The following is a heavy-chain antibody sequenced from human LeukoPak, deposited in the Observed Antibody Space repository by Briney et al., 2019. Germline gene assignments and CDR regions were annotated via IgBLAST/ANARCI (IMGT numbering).Heavy chain of an antibody. Sequence: ASVKVSCEAYGYTFTGYYIHWVRQAPGQGLEWMGWMNPNSGDTNHAQKFQGRFTMTTDTSIRTAYMELSSLRSDDTAVYYCARDREYSNYLLVYGMDVWGQGTTVTVSS. J-gene: IGHJ6*02. CDR3: ARDREYSNYLLVYGMDV. D-gene: IGHD4-11*01. V-gene: IGHV1-2*02. CDR1: GYTFTGYY. CDR2: MNPNSGDT.